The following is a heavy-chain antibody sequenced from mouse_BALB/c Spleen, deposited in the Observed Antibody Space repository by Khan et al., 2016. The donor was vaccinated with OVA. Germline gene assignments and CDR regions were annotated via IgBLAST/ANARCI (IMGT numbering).Heavy chain of an antibody. CDR3: AREWAAWFPY. J-gene: IGHJ3*01. CDR1: GYTFTDYY. V-gene: IGHV1-77*01. Sequence: QVQLKQSGAELARPGASVTLSCKASGYTFTDYYINWMRQRTGQGLEWIGEIYPGSDNTYYNEKFKGKATLTADKSSSTAYMQLSSLTSADSAVYFCAREWAAWFPYWGQGTLVTVSA. CDR2: IYPGSDNT.